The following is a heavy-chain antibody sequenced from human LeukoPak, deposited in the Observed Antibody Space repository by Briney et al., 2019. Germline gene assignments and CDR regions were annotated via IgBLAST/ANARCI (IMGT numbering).Heavy chain of an antibody. CDR3: ARDHGRGYCSSTSCYPGVDY. Sequence: GGSLRLSCAASGFAVSTNYMSWVRQARGKGLEWVSVIYSGDNTYYSDSVKGRFTISRDNSKNTLYLQMNSLRAEDTAVYYCARDHGRGYCSSTSCYPGVDYWGQGTLVTVSS. V-gene: IGHV3-53*01. CDR1: GFAVSTNY. J-gene: IGHJ4*02. D-gene: IGHD2-2*01. CDR2: IYSGDNT.